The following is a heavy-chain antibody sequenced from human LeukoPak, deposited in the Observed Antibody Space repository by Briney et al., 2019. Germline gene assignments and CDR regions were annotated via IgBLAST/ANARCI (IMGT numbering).Heavy chain of an antibody. CDR2: IRSKAYGGTT. Sequence: QTGGSLRLSCTASGFTFGDYAMSWFRQAPGKGLEWVGFIRSKAYGGTTEYAASVKGRFTISRDDSKSIANLQMNSLKTEDTAVYYCTPDYGDYVVHYWGQGTLVTVSS. D-gene: IGHD4-17*01. V-gene: IGHV3-49*03. CDR3: TPDYGDYVVHY. J-gene: IGHJ4*02. CDR1: GFTFGDYA.